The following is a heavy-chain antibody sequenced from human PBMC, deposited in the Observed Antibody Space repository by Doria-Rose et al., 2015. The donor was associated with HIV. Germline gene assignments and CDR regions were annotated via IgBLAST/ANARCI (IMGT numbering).Heavy chain of an antibody. V-gene: IGHV2-26*01. CDR3: ARIKSSRWYHKYYFDF. CDR2: TFSDDER. Sequence: QITLKESGPVLVKPTETLTLTCTVSGVSLSSPGMGVSWIRQPPGKALEWLANTFSDDERSYTTYLKSRRTISTGTSKSQVVLTMTDMDPVDTATYYCARIKSSRWYHKYYFDFWGQGTLVIVSA. D-gene: IGHD6-13*01. J-gene: IGHJ4*02. CDR1: GVSLSSPGMG.